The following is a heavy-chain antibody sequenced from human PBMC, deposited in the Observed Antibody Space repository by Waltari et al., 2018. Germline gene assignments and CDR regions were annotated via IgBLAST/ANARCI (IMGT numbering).Heavy chain of an antibody. J-gene: IGHJ4*02. D-gene: IGHD6-19*01. CDR1: GFPFSNAW. CDR2: IWYDGSNK. V-gene: IGHV3-33*08. Sequence: VQLVESGGGLLSPGGSFRLSCAPSGFPFSNAWMSGFRQAPGKGLEWVAVIWYDGSNKYYADSVKGRFTISRDNSKNTLYLQMNSLRAEDTAVYYCARGIRQWLGVDYWGQGTLVTVSS. CDR3: ARGIRQWLGVDY.